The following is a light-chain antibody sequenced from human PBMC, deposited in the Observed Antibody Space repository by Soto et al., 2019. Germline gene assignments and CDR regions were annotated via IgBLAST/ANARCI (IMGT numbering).Light chain of an antibody. J-gene: IGKJ5*01. V-gene: IGKV3-20*01. CDR1: QSVSSSY. CDR2: GAS. Sequence: ESVLTQSPGTLSLSPGERATLSCMASQSVSSSYLAWYQQKPGQAPRLLIYGASSRATGIPDRFSGSGSGTEFTLTISSLQPDDFATYYCQQYNSYSTFGQGTRLEI. CDR3: QQYNSYST.